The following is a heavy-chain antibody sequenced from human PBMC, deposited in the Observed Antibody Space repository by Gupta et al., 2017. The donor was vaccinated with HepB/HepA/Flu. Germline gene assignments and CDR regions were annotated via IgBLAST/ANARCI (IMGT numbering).Heavy chain of an antibody. J-gene: IGHJ1*01. V-gene: IGHV4-61*01. CDR1: GGSVSSGSYY. CDR2: IYYSGST. Sequence: QVQLQESGPGRVKPSETLSLTCTVSGGSVSSGSYYWSWIRQPPGKGLEWIGYIYYSGSTNYNPSLKSRVTISVDTSKNQFSLKLSSVTAADTAVYYCARERGTRASSWSLGVGYFQHWGQGTLVTVSS. CDR3: ARERGTRASSWSLGVGYFQH. D-gene: IGHD6-13*01.